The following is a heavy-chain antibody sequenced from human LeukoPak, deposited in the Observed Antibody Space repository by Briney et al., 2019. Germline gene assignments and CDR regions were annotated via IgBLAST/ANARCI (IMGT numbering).Heavy chain of an antibody. Sequence: ASVKVSCKASGYTFTSYAMHWVRQAPGQRLEWMGWINAGNGNTKYSQKFQGRVTITRDTSASTAYMELSSLRSEGTAVYYCARDLSAAVILSGLLWGQGTLVTVSS. J-gene: IGHJ4*02. D-gene: IGHD3-16*02. CDR3: ARDLSAAVILSGLL. CDR2: INAGNGNT. V-gene: IGHV1-3*01. CDR1: GYTFTSYA.